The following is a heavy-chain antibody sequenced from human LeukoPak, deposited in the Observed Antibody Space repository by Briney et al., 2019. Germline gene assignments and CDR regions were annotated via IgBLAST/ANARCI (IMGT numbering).Heavy chain of an antibody. CDR1: GFTFSDYA. J-gene: IGHJ3*02. CDR2: ISGSGGVT. Sequence: GGSLRLSCVASGFTFSDYAMSWVRQAPGKGLEWVAIISGSGGVTYYADSVKGRFTVSRDNAKNSLYLQMNSLRAEDTAVYYCARDRGFAFDIWGQGTMVTVSS. V-gene: IGHV3-23*01. CDR3: ARDRGFAFDI. D-gene: IGHD2-15*01.